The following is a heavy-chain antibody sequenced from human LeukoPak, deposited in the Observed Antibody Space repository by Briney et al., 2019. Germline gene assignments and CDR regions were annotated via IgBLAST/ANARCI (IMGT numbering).Heavy chain of an antibody. J-gene: IGHJ6*02. CDR2: TRNKANSYTT. CDR3: AKDTRVSRTWSQWGVDYNGMDV. CDR1: GFAFSDHY. V-gene: IGHV3-72*01. Sequence: GGSLRLSCEASGFAFSDHYMDWVRQVPGKGLEWVGRTRNKANSYTTEYAASVKGRFTISRDDSKNSLYLQMNSLRAEDTAVYDCAKDTRVSRTWSQWGVDYNGMDVWGQGTTVTVFS. D-gene: IGHD6-13*01.